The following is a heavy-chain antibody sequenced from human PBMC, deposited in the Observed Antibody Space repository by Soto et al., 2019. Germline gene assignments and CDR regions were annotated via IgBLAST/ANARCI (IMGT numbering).Heavy chain of an antibody. CDR1: GITFRTYW. V-gene: IGHV3-7*01. Sequence: EVQLVESGGGLVQPGGSLRLSCAASGITFRTYWMSWVRQAPGKGLEWVANINQDGSEKFYVDSVKGRFTISRDNAKNSLYLQMNSLRAEDTAVYYCARDIPDYYYYGMALWGQGTTVAVSS. J-gene: IGHJ6*02. CDR2: INQDGSEK. CDR3: ARDIPDYYYYGMAL.